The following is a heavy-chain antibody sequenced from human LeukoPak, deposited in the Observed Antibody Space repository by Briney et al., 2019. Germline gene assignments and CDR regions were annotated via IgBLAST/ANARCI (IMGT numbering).Heavy chain of an antibody. CDR1: GFTFSRYG. CDR2: IRFDGSTK. D-gene: IGHD5-24*01. Sequence: GGSLRLSCAASGFTFSRYGLHWVRQAPGKGLAWVAFIRFDGSTKYYADSVKGRFTISRDNSKNTLYLQMNSLTAEDTAVYYCVKDWGDGYNSWASVVWGQGTMVTISS. V-gene: IGHV3-30*02. J-gene: IGHJ3*01. CDR3: VKDWGDGYNSWASVV.